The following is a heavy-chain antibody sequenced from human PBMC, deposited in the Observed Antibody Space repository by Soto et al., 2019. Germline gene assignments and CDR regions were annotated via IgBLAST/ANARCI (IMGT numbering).Heavy chain of an antibody. D-gene: IGHD3-10*01. CDR2: IDWDDDK. J-gene: IGHJ4*02. CDR1: GFSLRTSEMC. V-gene: IGHV2-70*11. Sequence: SGPTLVNPTQTLTLTCTFSGFSLRTSEMCISWIRQPPGKALEWLARIDWDDDKYYSTSLKTRLTISKDTSKNQVVLTMTNMDSVDTATYYCSRILISRGPYFDFWGQGTLVNVSS. CDR3: SRILISRGPYFDF.